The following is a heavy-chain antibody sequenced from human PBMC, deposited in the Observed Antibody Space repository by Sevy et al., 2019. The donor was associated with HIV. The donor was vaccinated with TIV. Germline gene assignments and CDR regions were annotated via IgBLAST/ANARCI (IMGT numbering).Heavy chain of an antibody. Sequence: ASVKVSCKASGYTFTSYGISWVRQAPGQGLEWMGWISAYNGNTNYAQKLQGRVTMTTDTSTSTAYMELRSLGSDDTAVYYCARDRYDFWSGYLSRPYYYYYMDVWGKGTTVTVSS. CDR1: GYTFTSYG. V-gene: IGHV1-18*04. D-gene: IGHD3-3*01. CDR2: ISAYNGNT. CDR3: ARDRYDFWSGYLSRPYYYYYMDV. J-gene: IGHJ6*03.